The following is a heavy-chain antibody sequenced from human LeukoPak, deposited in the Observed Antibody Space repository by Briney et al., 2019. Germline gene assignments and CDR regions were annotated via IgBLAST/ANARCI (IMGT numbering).Heavy chain of an antibody. CDR1: GASISDFY. D-gene: IGHD3-10*01. CDR2: IFHTGST. V-gene: IGHV4-59*08. Sequence: SETLSLTCTVSGASISDFYWSWIRQSPEKGLEWLGYIFHTGSTNYNPSVKSRVTISMDTSKNQFSLRLNSVTAADTAVYYCARRPQGFRSDWFDPWGQGTLVTVSS. CDR3: ARRPQGFRSDWFDP. J-gene: IGHJ5*02.